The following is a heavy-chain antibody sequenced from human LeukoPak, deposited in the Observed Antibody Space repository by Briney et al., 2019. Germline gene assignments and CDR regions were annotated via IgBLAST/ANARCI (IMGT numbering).Heavy chain of an antibody. V-gene: IGHV4-59*01. D-gene: IGHD6-6*01. CDR1: GGSISSYY. Sequence: PSETPSLTCTVSGGSISSYYWSWIRQPPGKGLEWIGYIYYSGSTNYNPSLKSRVTISVDTSKNQFSLKLSSVTAADTAVYYCARDRIAARLPYYYYYGMDVWGQGTTVTVSS. CDR2: IYYSGST. J-gene: IGHJ6*02. CDR3: ARDRIAARLPYYYYYGMDV.